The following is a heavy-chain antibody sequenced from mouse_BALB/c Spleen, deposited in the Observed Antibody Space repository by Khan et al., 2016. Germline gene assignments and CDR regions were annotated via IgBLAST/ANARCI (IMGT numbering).Heavy chain of an antibody. CDR3: ARIKKIVATYFDY. CDR1: GYTFTSYW. Sequence: QVQLKQSGAELVKAGASVKMSCKASGYTFTSYWVHWVKQRLGQGLEWFAETNPTNGRTYYNEKFKSKATLTVDKSSSTAYMLLSGPTFEDSAVYYCARIKKIVATYFDYWGQGTTLTVSS. J-gene: IGHJ2*01. D-gene: IGHD1-1*01. V-gene: IGHV1S81*02. CDR2: TNPTNGRT.